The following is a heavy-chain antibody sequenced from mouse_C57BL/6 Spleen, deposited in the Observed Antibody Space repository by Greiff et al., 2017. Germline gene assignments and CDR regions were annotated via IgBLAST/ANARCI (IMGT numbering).Heavy chain of an antibody. V-gene: IGHV1-55*01. J-gene: IGHJ2*01. Sequence: VQLQQSGAELVKPGASVKMSCKASGYTFTSYWITWVKQRPGQGLEWIGDIYPGSGSTNYNEKFKSKATLTVDPSSSTAYMQLSSLTSEDSAVYYCARGDYYGSSPDYWGQGTTLTVSS. CDR1: GYTFTSYW. D-gene: IGHD1-1*01. CDR3: ARGDYYGSSPDY. CDR2: IYPGSGST.